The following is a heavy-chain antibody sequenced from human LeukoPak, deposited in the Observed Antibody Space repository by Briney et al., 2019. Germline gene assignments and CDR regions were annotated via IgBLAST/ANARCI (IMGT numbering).Heavy chain of an antibody. V-gene: IGHV3-74*01. CDR3: ARGLRGSGRYYYYYYMDV. CDR2: INSDGSST. CDR1: GFTFSSYW. J-gene: IGHJ6*03. Sequence: GGSLRLSCAASGFTFSSYWMHWVRQAPGKGLVWVSRINSDGSSTSYADSVKGRFTISRDNAKNTLYLQMNSLRAEDTAVYYCARGLRGSGRYYYYYYMDVWGKGTTVTISS. D-gene: IGHD3-10*01.